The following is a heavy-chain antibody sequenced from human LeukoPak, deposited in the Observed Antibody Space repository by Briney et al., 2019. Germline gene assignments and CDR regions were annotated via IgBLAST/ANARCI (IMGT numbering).Heavy chain of an antibody. J-gene: IGHJ3*02. V-gene: IGHV4-34*01. CDR1: GGSFSGYY. Sequence: SETLSLTCAVYGGSFSGYYWSWIRQPPGKGLEWIGEVNHSGSTNYNPSLKSRVTISVDTSKNQFSLKLSSVTAADTAVYYCARGRYCSADICSGGDAFDIWGQGTMVSVSS. CDR2: VNHSGST. D-gene: IGHD2-15*01. CDR3: ARGRYCSADICSGGDAFDI.